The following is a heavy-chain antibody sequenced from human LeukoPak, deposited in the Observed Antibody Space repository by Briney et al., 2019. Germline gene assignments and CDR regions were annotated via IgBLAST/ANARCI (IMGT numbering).Heavy chain of an antibody. CDR2: IMYDGSGK. Sequence: PGGSLRLSCAASGFTFSSNDMNWVRQAPGKGLEWVAFIMYDGSGKYYADSVKGRFTISRDNSKNTLFLQMNSLRTEDTAVYYCAKNSLSSRLRYFDYWGQGTLVTVSS. J-gene: IGHJ4*02. D-gene: IGHD4-17*01. V-gene: IGHV3-30*02. CDR1: GFTFSSND. CDR3: AKNSLSSRLRYFDY.